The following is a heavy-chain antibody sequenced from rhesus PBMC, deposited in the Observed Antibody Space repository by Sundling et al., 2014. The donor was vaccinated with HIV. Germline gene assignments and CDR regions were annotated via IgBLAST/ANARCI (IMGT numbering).Heavy chain of an antibody. Sequence: DVQLVESGGGLVKPGGSLRLSCVASGFTFNNYVMHWVRQAPGKGLEWVSGVNWSGDSRYYADSVKGRFTVSRDYAKNSLFLQMDSLRVEDTAFYYCVRDRGAAAGYFDYWGQGVLVTVSS. V-gene: IGHV3-100*01. CDR3: VRDRGAAAGYFDY. CDR2: VNWSGDSR. J-gene: IGHJ4*01. D-gene: IGHD6-31*01. CDR1: GFTFNNYV.